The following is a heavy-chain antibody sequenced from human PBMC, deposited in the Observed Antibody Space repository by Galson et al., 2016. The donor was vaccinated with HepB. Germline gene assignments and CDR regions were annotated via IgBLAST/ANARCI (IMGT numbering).Heavy chain of an antibody. CDR1: GFTFSGYK. D-gene: IGHD4-17*01. J-gene: IGHJ2*01. Sequence: SLRLSCAASGFTFSGYKMNWVRQAPGKALEWVSNISTTSSAIYYADSVKGRFSISRDNAESSLYLQMNSLRDEDTAVYYCASAIAVTTSNSFWYFDLWGRGTLVTVSS. V-gene: IGHV3-48*02. CDR2: ISTTSSAI. CDR3: ASAIAVTTSNSFWYFDL.